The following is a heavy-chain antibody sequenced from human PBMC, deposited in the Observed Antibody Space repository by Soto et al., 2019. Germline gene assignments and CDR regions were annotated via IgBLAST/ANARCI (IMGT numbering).Heavy chain of an antibody. CDR2: IYSDGTT. CDR1: GFSVSSNY. CDR3: ARGASSFEF. V-gene: IGHV3-53*01. J-gene: IGHJ4*02. Sequence: GGSLRLSCAASGFSVSSNYMTWVRQAPGKGLDWVAVIYSDGTTYYADSVKGRFTLSRDNSKNTLYLQMNSLRAEDTAVYYRARGASSFEFWGLGTLVTVSS.